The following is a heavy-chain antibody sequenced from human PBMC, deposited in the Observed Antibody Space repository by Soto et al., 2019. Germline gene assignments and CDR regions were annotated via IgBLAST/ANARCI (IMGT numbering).Heavy chain of an antibody. J-gene: IGHJ4*02. CDR2: MSYYRVSK. CDR3: AKDMAYYYDSSGPLPGSGIEF. CDR1: GFSFSIHA. Sequence: WGSLRLSCAASGFSFSIHAMHWIRQGPGKGLEWVALMSYYRVSKTYADSVRGRFTISRDHSTNTLYLQMNNLRPEDTAIYYCAKDMAYYYDSSGPLPGSGIEFWGQGTMVNV. D-gene: IGHD3-22*01. V-gene: IGHV3-30*18.